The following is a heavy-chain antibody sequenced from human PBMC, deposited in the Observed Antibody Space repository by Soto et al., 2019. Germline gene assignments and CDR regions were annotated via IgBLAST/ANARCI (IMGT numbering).Heavy chain of an antibody. CDR1: GYTFTGYY. CDR3: ARASTLRYFDWDNFDP. Sequence: ASVKVSCKASGYTFTGYYMHWVRQAPGQGLEWMGWINPNSGGTNYAQKFQGRVTMTRDTSISTAYMELSSLRSDDTAVYYCARASTLRYFDWDNFDPWGQGTLVTVSS. D-gene: IGHD3-9*01. CDR2: INPNSGGT. V-gene: IGHV1-2*02. J-gene: IGHJ5*02.